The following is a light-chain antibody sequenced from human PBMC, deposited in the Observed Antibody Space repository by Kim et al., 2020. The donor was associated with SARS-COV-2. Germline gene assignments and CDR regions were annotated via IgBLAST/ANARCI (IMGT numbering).Light chain of an antibody. CDR1: QGISSY. J-gene: IGKJ4*01. Sequence: AIRMTQSPSSFSASTGDRVTITCRASQGISSYLAWYQQKPGKAPKLLIYAASTLQSGVPSRFSGSGSGTDFTLTISCLQSEDFATYYCQQYYSYPLNFGGGTKVDIK. V-gene: IGKV1-8*01. CDR3: QQYYSYPLN. CDR2: AAS.